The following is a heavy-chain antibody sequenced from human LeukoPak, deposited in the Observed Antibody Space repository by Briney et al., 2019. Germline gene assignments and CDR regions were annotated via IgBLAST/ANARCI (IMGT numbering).Heavy chain of an antibody. Sequence: SETLSLTCTVSGFYINDGYYWGWVRQPPGKGPESIGNIYRTGSTYYSPSLKSRVTISVDTSKNQFSLTLMSVTATDTAVYFCARLKGYDYGDYFDYWGQGTLVTVSS. CDR2: IYRTGST. CDR3: ARLKGYDYGDYFDY. V-gene: IGHV4-38-2*02. D-gene: IGHD4/OR15-4a*01. CDR1: GFYINDGYY. J-gene: IGHJ4*02.